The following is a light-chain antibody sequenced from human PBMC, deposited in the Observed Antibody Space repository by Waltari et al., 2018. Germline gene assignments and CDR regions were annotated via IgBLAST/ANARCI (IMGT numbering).Light chain of an antibody. V-gene: IGKV1-39*01. CDR1: QTVNTY. J-gene: IGKJ2*01. CDR3: QQSYSTPYT. CDR2: AAS. Sequence: DILLTQSPVFLSAFVGDRVTISCRSSQTVNTYLNWYQQKLGEAPKLLIYAASTLQSGVPPRFSGTGSVTVFTLTILSLQPEDFATYFCQQSYSTPYTFGPGT.